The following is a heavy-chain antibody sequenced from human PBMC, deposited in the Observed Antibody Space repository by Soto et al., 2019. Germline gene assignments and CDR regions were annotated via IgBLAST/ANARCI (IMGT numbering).Heavy chain of an antibody. CDR3: ATHGLGVSSPPYFDT. CDR1: GGTFSGYV. V-gene: IGHV1-69*01. J-gene: IGHJ4*02. CDR2: FVPLFGTT. Sequence: QLVQSGSEVKKPGSSVKVSCQASGGTFSGYVVTWVRQAPGQGLEWMGEFVPLFGTTNYAQSFSGRITITAEESTSTAYMELRTLRSDDTAVYYCATHGLGVSSPPYFDTWGQGILVTVSS.